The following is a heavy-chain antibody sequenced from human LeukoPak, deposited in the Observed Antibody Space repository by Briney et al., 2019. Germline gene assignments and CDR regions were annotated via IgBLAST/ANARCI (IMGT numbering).Heavy chain of an antibody. CDR1: GYTFTSYG. J-gene: IGHJ4*02. CDR2: ISAYSGNT. D-gene: IGHD3-22*01. CDR3: ARDNTPFIYYDSSGLLGY. V-gene: IGHV1-18*01. Sequence: ASVKVSCKASGYTFTSYGISWVRQAPGQGLEWMGWISAYSGNTNYAQKLQGRVTMTTDTSTSTAYMELRSLRSDDTAVYYCARDNTPFIYYDSSGLLGYWGQGTLVTVSS.